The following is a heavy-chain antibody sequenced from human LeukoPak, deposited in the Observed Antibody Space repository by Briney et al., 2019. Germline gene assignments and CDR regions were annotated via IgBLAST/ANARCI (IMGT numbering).Heavy chain of an antibody. CDR3: ARGRDSSSLVHYYYYGMDV. CDR1: GFTVSSNY. CDR2: IYSGGST. D-gene: IGHD3-22*01. Sequence: GGSLRLSCAASGFTVSSNYMSWVRQAPGKGLEWVSVIYSGGSTYYADSVKGRFAISRDNSKNTLYLQMNSLRAEDTAVYYCARGRDSSSLVHYYYYGMDVWGQGTTVTVSS. V-gene: IGHV3-66*01. J-gene: IGHJ6*02.